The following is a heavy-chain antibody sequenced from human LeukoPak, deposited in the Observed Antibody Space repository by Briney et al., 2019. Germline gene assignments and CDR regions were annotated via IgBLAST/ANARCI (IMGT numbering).Heavy chain of an antibody. V-gene: IGHV3-53*01. CDR2: IYSGGST. CDR3: ARLRGYSYGYLDY. CDR1: GFTFSSYA. Sequence: GGSLRLSCAASGFTFSSYAMSWVRQAPGKGLEWVSVIYSGGSTYYADSVKGRFTISRDNSKNTLYLQMNSLRAEDTAVYYCARLRGYSYGYLDYWGQGTLVTVSS. J-gene: IGHJ4*02. D-gene: IGHD5-18*01.